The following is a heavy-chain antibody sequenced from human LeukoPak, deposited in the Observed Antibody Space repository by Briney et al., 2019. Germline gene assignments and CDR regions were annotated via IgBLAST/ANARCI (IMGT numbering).Heavy chain of an antibody. CDR3: AKDAAAVNSSGWFYFDY. Sequence: GGSLRLSCAASGFTFSSYAMSWVHQAPGKGLEWVSALSGGGGGTYYADSVKGRFTISRDDSKNTLYPQMNSLTAEDTAVYYCAKDAAAVNSSGWFYFDYWGQGTLVTVSS. V-gene: IGHV3-23*01. J-gene: IGHJ4*02. D-gene: IGHD6-19*01. CDR1: GFTFSSYA. CDR2: LSGGGGGT.